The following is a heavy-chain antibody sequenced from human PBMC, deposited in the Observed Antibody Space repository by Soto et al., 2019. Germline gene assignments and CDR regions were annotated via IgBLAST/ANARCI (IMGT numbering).Heavy chain of an antibody. V-gene: IGHV1-18*01. CDR2: ISAYNGNT. D-gene: IGHD3-22*01. J-gene: IGHJ4*02. CDR1: GYTFTSYG. Sequence: ASVKVSCKASGYTFTSYGISWVRQAPGQGLEWMGWISAYNGNTNYAQKLQGRVTMTTDTSTSTAYMELRSLRSDDTAVYYCAREKERDYYDSSGYQYVSDYWGQGTLVTVSS. CDR3: AREKERDYYDSSGYQYVSDY.